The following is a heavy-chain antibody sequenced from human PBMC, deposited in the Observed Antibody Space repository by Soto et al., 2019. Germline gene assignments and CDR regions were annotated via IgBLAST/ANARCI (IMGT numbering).Heavy chain of an antibody. D-gene: IGHD3-22*01. CDR3: ARGFYDSRGYSSPFDY. CDR1: GGSIRSGDYY. J-gene: IGHJ5*01. Sequence: PSETMSLTCTVSGGSIRSGDYYWSWNRQPPGKGLESIGYIYYSGSTYYNPSLKSRVTISIDTSNNQFSLKLSSVTAADTAVYYCARGFYDSRGYSSPFDYWGHGILVTVSS. V-gene: IGHV4-30-4*02. CDR2: IYYSGST.